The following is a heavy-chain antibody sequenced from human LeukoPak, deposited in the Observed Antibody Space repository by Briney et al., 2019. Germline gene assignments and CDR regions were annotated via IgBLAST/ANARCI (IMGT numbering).Heavy chain of an antibody. CDR2: INPNSGGT. J-gene: IGHJ4*02. CDR1: GYTFTGYY. Sequence: ASVTVSCNASGYTFTGYYMHWVRQVPGQGLEWMGWINPNSGGTNYAQNFQGRVTMTRDTSISTAYMELSRLRSDDTAVYYCARIESSDYWGQGDLVTVSS. CDR3: ARIESSDY. V-gene: IGHV1-2*02.